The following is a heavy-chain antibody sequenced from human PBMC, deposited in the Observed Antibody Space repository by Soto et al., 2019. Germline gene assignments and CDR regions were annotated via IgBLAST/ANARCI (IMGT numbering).Heavy chain of an antibody. V-gene: IGHV3-30*18. CDR3: AKDFKVSGSHYGTLNYYYGMDV. CDR2: ISYDGYLK. Sequence: PGGSLRLSCAASGFTFSTYGMQWVRRAPGKGLEWVAVISYDGYLKYYVDAVKGRFTVARDNSKNTLFLEMNSLRVEDTAVYFCAKDFKVSGSHYGTLNYYYGMDVWGQGTTVTVSS. J-gene: IGHJ6*02. D-gene: IGHD3-10*01. CDR1: GFTFSTYG.